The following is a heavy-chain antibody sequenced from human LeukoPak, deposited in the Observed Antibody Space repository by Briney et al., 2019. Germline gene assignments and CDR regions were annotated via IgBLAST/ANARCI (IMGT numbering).Heavy chain of an antibody. CDR1: GFTFSTYW. V-gene: IGHV3-23*01. CDR2: LSGNGGST. CDR3: AKSHTTGTTTESSDY. Sequence: PGGSLRLSCAASGFTFSTYWMSWVRQAPGKGLEWVSALSGNGGSTFYADSVKGRFTISRDNSKNTLYLQMNSLRAEDTAVYYCAKSHTTGTTTESSDYWGQGTLVTVSA. D-gene: IGHD1/OR15-1a*01. J-gene: IGHJ4*02.